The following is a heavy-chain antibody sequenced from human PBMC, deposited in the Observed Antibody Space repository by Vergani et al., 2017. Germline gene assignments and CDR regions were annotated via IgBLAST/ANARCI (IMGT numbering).Heavy chain of an antibody. Sequence: QVQLVQSGAEVKKPGSSVKVSCKASGGTFSSYAISWVRQAPGQGLEWMGGIIPIFGTANYAQKFQDRGTITAHESTSTAYMELSSLRSEDTAVYYCARGRAPRGRIAMIVDDYYWMDVWGKGP. CDR3: ARGRAPRGRIAMIVDDYYWMDV. CDR1: GGTFSSYA. J-gene: IGHJ6*03. D-gene: IGHD3-22*01. V-gene: IGHV1-69*01. CDR2: IIPIFGTA.